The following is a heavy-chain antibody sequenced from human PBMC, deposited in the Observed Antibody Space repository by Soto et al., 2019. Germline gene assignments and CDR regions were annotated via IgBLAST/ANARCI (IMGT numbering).Heavy chain of an antibody. CDR3: AKDVYSPGGAWDTYYGMDV. D-gene: IGHD1-26*01. Sequence: SQRVSWAASGFTFSSYAMSWVSQALGNGLEWVSAISGSGCSTYYADSVQGRFTISRDNSKNTLYLKMKSLRAEDTAVYYGAKDVYSPGGAWDTYYGMDVCGQGTTVTVYS. J-gene: IGHJ6*02. V-gene: IGHV3-23*01. CDR1: GFTFSSYA. CDR2: ISGSGCST.